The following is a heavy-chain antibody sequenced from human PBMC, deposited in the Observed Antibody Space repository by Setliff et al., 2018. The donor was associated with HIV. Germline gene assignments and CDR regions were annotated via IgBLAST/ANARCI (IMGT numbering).Heavy chain of an antibody. CDR2: IYTSGST. D-gene: IGHD2-21*02. CDR3: ARGDEIGGNSGAFDI. J-gene: IGHJ3*02. V-gene: IGHV4-61*09. Sequence: PSETLSLTCTVSGGSISSGSYYWSWIRQPAGKGLEWIGHIYTSGSTSYNPSLKSRVTISVDTSKSQFSLKLSSVTAADTAVYYCARGDEIGGNSGAFDIWGQGTMVTVSS. CDR1: GGSISSGSYY.